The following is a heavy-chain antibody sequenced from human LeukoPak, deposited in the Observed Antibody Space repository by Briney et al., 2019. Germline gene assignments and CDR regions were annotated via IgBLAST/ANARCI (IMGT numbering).Heavy chain of an antibody. J-gene: IGHJ4*02. CDR3: ARPSQYGSGTDYYFDS. V-gene: IGHV3-73*01. D-gene: IGHD3-10*01. CDR1: GFMFSGSP. Sequence: GGSLKLSCAASGFMFSGSPMHWVRQASGKGLEWVGHIRTRANNYATIYAASVKGRFTISRDDSKNTAYLQMNSLKTEDTAVYYCARPSQYGSGTDYYFDSWGQGTLVTVSS. CDR2: IRTRANNYAT.